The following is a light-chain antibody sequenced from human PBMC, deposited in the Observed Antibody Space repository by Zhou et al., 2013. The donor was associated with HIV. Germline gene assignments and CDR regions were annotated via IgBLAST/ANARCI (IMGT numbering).Light chain of an antibody. V-gene: IGKV3-15*01. CDR1: QSVGSN. Sequence: EIVMTQSPAALSVSPGERATLSCRASQSVGSNLAWYQLKPGQAPRLLIYGASTRAPDVPDTFSGSGSGTEFTLTISSLQSEHFGVYFCQQYNDWPRTFGQGTTV. CDR2: GAS. CDR3: QQYNDWPRT. J-gene: IGKJ1*01.